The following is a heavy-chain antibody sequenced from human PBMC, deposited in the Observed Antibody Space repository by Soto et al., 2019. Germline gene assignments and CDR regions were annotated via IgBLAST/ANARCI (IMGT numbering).Heavy chain of an antibody. CDR3: ARGRYGDY. V-gene: IGHV1-46*01. J-gene: IGHJ4*02. CDR1: GYTFTNYY. CDR2: INPSSGAT. Sequence: GASVKVSCKGTGYTFTNYYMHWVRQAPGQGLEWMGTINPSSGATDYAQKLQGRVTVTRDTSTSTAYMELRSLRSDDTAMYYCARGRYGDYWGQGALVTVSS. D-gene: IGHD1-1*01.